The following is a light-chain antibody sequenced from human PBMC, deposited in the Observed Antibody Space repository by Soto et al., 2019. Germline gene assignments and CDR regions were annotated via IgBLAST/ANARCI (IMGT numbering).Light chain of an antibody. Sequence: QSVLTQPPSMSEAPRQRVTISCSGSGSNIGNNAVSWYQQFPGKAPKLLIYYDDVLASGVSDRFSGSKSGTSASLAISGLQAEDEADYYCAAWDDSLNGPVFGAWTKVTVL. CDR1: GSNIGNNA. CDR2: YDD. V-gene: IGLV1-36*01. CDR3: AAWDDSLNGPV. J-gene: IGLJ1*01.